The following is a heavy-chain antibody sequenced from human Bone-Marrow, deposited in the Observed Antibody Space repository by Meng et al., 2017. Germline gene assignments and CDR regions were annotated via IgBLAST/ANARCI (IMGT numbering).Heavy chain of an antibody. CDR3: ARGVVGAPCD. CDR2: VNSRRETT. Sequence: QVQLVQSGAEVKKPGAYLNISCKASGYTFVSYYIHWVRQAPGQGLEWIGVVNSRRETTIYAQMFQGRVTMTRDTSTSTVYMALSSLGSEDTAVYYCARGVVGAPCDWGQGTLVTVSS. D-gene: IGHD1-26*01. J-gene: IGHJ4*02. CDR1: GYTFVSYY. V-gene: IGHV1-46*01.